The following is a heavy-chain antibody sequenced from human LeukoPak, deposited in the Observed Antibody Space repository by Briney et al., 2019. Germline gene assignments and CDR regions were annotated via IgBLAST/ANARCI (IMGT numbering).Heavy chain of an antibody. CDR2: IYSGGTT. J-gene: IGHJ4*02. CDR3: ARDQYSYAHAAH. D-gene: IGHD5-18*01. CDR1: GFTVSSNY. V-gene: IGHV3-66*01. Sequence: GGSLRLSCASSGFTVSSNYMSWVRQAPGKGLEWVSVIYSGGTTYYADSVKGRFTISRDNSKNTLHLQMNSLRAEDTAVYYCARDQYSYAHAAHWGQGTLVTVSS.